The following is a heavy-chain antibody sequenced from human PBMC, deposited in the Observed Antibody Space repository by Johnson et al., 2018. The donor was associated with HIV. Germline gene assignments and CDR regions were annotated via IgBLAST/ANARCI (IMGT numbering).Heavy chain of an antibody. CDR2: ISYDGSNK. J-gene: IGHJ3*02. CDR1: GFTFSDYA. D-gene: IGHD4-17*01. CDR3: ARGGLGDYVVAFDI. V-gene: IGHV3-30*04. Sequence: VQLVESGGGVVQPGRSLRLSCAASGFTFSDYAMHWVRQAPGKGLEWVAVISYDGSNKYYADSVKGRFTISRDNSKNTLYLQMNSLRAEDTAVYYCARGGLGDYVVAFDIWGQGTMVTVSS.